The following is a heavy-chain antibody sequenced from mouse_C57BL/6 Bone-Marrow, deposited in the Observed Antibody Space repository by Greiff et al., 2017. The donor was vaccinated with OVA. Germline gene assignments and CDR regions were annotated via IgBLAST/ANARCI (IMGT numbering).Heavy chain of an antibody. V-gene: IGHV1-26*01. J-gene: IGHJ4*01. D-gene: IGHD3-2*01. Sequence: EVQLQQSGPELVKPGASVKISCKASGYTFTDYYMNWVKQSHGKSLEWIGDINPNNGGTSYNQKFKGKATLTVDKSSSTAYMELRSLTSEDSAVYYCAQTALYYAMDYWGQGTSVTVSS. CDR1: GYTFTDYY. CDR2: INPNNGGT. CDR3: AQTALYYAMDY.